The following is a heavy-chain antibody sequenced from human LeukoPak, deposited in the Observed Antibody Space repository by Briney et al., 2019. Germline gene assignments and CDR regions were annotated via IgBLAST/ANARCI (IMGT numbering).Heavy chain of an antibody. D-gene: IGHD2-8*02. V-gene: IGHV3-23*01. CDR1: AFTFSDYA. CDR3: AKAESGYWSPFDY. Sequence: GGSLRLSCAASAFTFSDYAMSWVRQAPGKGLEWVSVIGGTDGLTYYADSVKGRFTISRDNSKNTLYLQMNSLRAEDTAVYYCAKAESGYWSPFDYWGQGTLVTVSS. J-gene: IGHJ4*02. CDR2: IGGTDGLT.